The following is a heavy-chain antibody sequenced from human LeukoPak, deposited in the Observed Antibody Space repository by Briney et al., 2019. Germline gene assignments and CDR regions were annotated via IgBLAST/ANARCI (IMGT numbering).Heavy chain of an antibody. D-gene: IGHD3-9*01. CDR3: AKERLRYFDDAMDY. Sequence: GGSLRLSCAASGFTFSSYGMHWVRQAPGKGLEWVAVISYDGSNKYYADSVKGRFTISRDNSKNTLYLQMNSLRAEDTAVYYCAKERLRYFDDAMDYWGQGTLVTVSS. CDR2: ISYDGSNK. J-gene: IGHJ4*02. V-gene: IGHV3-30*18. CDR1: GFTFSSYG.